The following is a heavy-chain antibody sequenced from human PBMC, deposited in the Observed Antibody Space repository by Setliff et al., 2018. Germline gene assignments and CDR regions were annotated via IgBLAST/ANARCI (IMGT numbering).Heavy chain of an antibody. J-gene: IGHJ6*04. Sequence: PSETLSLTCTVSGGAISNYYWSWIRQPPGKGLEWIGYIYSSGSTNYNPSLKSRVAISLDTSKSQFSLRLSSLTAADTAVYYCARLPQVVKGGDVEVWGKGTTVTVSS. CDR2: IYSSGST. CDR1: GGAISNYY. D-gene: IGHD6-6*01. V-gene: IGHV4-59*08. CDR3: ARLPQVVKGGDVEV.